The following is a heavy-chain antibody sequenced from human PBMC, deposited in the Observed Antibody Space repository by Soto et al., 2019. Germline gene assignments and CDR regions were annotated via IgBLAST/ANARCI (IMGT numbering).Heavy chain of an antibody. D-gene: IGHD3-9*01. CDR3: AKDYDTNIVYYYYYMDV. J-gene: IGHJ6*03. Sequence: GGSLRLSCAASGFTFSSYGMHWVRQAPGKGLEWVAVISYDGSNKYYADSVKGRFTISRDNSKNTLYLQMNSLRAEDTAVYYCAKDYDTNIVYYYYYMDVWGKGTTVTVSS. CDR1: GFTFSSYG. CDR2: ISYDGSNK. V-gene: IGHV3-30*18.